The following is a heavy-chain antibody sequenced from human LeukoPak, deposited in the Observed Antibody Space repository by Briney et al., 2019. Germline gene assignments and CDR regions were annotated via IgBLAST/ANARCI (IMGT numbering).Heavy chain of an antibody. CDR3: TMGWRGTYSDPASY. J-gene: IGHJ4*02. D-gene: IGHD1-26*01. Sequence: GESLKISCKGSGYTFTTNWIGWVRQMPGKGLEWMAIIHPADSDTRYSPSFQGQVSISVDKSISTAYLQWSSLKASDTAMYYCTMGWRGTYSDPASYWSQGSLIIVSS. CDR2: IHPADSDT. V-gene: IGHV5-51*01. CDR1: GYTFTTNW.